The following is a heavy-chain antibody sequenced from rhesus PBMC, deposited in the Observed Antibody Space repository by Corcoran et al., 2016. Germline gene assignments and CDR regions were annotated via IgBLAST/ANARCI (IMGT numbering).Heavy chain of an antibody. Sequence: QVQLQESGPGVVKPSETLSLTCAVSGGSISGGYYYWSWLRQPPGKGLEWSGGIYSSSESTNYNPTLKSRVTISKDTAKNQVSLKLSSVTAADTAVYYCARRSGSRFDVCGAGVLVTVSS. D-gene: IGHD1-1*01. CDR3: ARRSGSRFDV. J-gene: IGHJ5-1*01. CDR2: IYSSSEST. CDR1: GGSISGGYYY. V-gene: IGHV4S12*01.